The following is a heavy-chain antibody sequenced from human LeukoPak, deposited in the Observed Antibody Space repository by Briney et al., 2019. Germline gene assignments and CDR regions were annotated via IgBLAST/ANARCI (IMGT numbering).Heavy chain of an antibody. D-gene: IGHD3-10*01. CDR1: GFTFSAYS. V-gene: IGHV3-21*01. CDR2: ISYSSDYI. J-gene: IGHJ4*02. Sequence: GGSLRLSCADSGFTFSAYSMNWVRQAPGKGLEWVSSISYSSDYIYYADSVKGRFTISRDNAKNSLYLQMNSLRAEDTAVYYCARDLYASGSIWGQGTLVTVSS. CDR3: ARDLYASGSI.